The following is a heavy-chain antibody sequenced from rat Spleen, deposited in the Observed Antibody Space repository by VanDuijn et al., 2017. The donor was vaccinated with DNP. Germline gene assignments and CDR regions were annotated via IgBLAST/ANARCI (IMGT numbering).Heavy chain of an antibody. CDR2: INSAGST. CDR3: ARGSGSLDY. V-gene: IGHV3-3*01. Sequence: EVQLQESGPGLVKPSQSLSLTCSVTGYSITSSYRWNWIRKFPGNKLEWMGYINSAGSTNYNPSLKSRISITRDTSKNQFFLQVNSVTTEDTATYYCARGSGSLDYWGQGTLVTVSS. D-gene: IGHD4-3*01. J-gene: IGHJ3*01. CDR1: GYSITSSYR.